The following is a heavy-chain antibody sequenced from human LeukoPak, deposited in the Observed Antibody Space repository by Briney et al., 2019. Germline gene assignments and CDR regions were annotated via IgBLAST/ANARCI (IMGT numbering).Heavy chain of an antibody. CDR2: IYYSGSI. Sequence: SETLSLTCTVSGGSIGGYYWSWIRQPPGKGLEWIGYIYYSGSINYNPSLKSRVSMSVDTSKNQFSLRLSSVTAADTAVYYCAREGYSSGWYKTDYWGQGTLVTVSS. CDR3: AREGYSSGWYKTDY. J-gene: IGHJ4*02. CDR1: GGSIGGYY. D-gene: IGHD6-19*01. V-gene: IGHV4-59*01.